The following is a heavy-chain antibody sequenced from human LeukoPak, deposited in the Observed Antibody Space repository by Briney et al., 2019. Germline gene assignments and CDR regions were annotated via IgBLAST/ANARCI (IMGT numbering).Heavy chain of an antibody. CDR1: GYIISGYY. V-gene: IGHV1-2*02. CDR3: AREGVPAAVDY. J-gene: IGHJ4*02. Sequence: ASVKVSCKASGYIISGYYLHWVRQAAGQGLEWMGWIHPNSGGTKCAQKFQGRVTMTRDTSIGTAYMELSSLRSDDTAVYYCAREGVPAAVDYWGQGTLVTVSS. D-gene: IGHD2-2*01. CDR2: IHPNSGGT.